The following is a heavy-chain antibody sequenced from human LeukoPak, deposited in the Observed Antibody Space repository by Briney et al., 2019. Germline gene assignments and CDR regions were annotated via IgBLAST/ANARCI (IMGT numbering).Heavy chain of an antibody. CDR2: INPKSGDT. D-gene: IGHD6-6*01. Sequence: ASVKVSCKASGYTFTGHYVHWVRQAPGQGLEWMGWINPKSGDTKYAQNFQGWVTMTRDTSISTAYVELSRLRSDDTAVYYCVRESAARPKHFDYWGQGTLVTVPS. CDR3: VRESAARPKHFDY. CDR1: GYTFTGHY. V-gene: IGHV1-2*04. J-gene: IGHJ4*02.